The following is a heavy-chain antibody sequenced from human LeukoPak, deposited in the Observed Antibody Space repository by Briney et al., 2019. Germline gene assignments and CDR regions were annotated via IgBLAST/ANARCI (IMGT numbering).Heavy chain of an antibody. V-gene: IGHV3-23*01. CDR1: GFTFSSYA. D-gene: IGHD5-18*01. Sequence: SGGSLRLSCAASGFTFSSYAMSWVRQAPGKGLEWVSAISGSGGSTYYADSVKGRFTISRDNSKNTLYLQMNSLRAEDTAVYYCAGGRYSYGGWPIDYWGQGTLVTVSS. CDR3: AGGRYSYGGWPIDY. CDR2: ISGSGGST. J-gene: IGHJ4*02.